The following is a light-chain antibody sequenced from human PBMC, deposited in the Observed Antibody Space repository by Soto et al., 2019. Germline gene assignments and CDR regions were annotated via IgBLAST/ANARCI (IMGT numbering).Light chain of an antibody. V-gene: IGKV3-15*01. CDR2: GAS. CDR3: QHYNKWPQT. J-gene: IGKJ1*01. Sequence: EAVLTQSPATLSVFPGERATLSCRASQSVATNLAWYQQRPGQAPRLLISGASKRAIGLPARFSGSGSGTEFTLTIASLQSEDFAVDYCQHYNKWPQTFGQGTKV. CDR1: QSVATN.